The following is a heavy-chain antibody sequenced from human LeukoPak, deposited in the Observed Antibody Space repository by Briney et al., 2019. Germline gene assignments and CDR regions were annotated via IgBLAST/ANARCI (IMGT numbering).Heavy chain of an antibody. CDR2: INAGIGNT. D-gene: IGHD5-18*01. V-gene: IGHV1-3*01. CDR3: ARDAGDTAIDY. J-gene: IGHJ4*02. Sequence: ASVTVSCKPSGYTFTSYDMHWVRQAPGQRLEWMGWINAGIGNTKYSQKFQGRVTITRYTSASTGYMELSSLRSEDTAVYYCARDAGDTAIDYWGQGTLVTVSS. CDR1: GYTFTSYD.